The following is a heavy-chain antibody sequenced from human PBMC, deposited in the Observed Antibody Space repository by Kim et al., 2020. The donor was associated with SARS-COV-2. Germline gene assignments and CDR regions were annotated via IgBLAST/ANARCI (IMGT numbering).Heavy chain of an antibody. V-gene: IGHV3-21*01. Sequence: YYADSVKGRFTISRDNAKNSLYLQMNSLRAEDTALYYCARGGTTTFIVDYWGQGTLVTVSS. D-gene: IGHD1-7*01. CDR3: ARGGTTTFIVDY. J-gene: IGHJ4*02.